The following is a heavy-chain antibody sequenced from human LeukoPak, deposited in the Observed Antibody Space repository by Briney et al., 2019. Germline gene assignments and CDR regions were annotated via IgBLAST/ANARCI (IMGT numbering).Heavy chain of an antibody. Sequence: QPGGSLRLSCAASGFTFSSYWMSWVRQAPGKGLEWVANIKQDGSEKYYVDSVKGRFTISRDNAKNSLYLQMNSLRAEDTAVYYCARAWWRAVAGRKPFDYWGQGTLVTVSS. CDR1: GFTFSSYW. CDR3: ARAWWRAVAGRKPFDY. J-gene: IGHJ4*02. D-gene: IGHD6-19*01. CDR2: IKQDGSEK. V-gene: IGHV3-7*01.